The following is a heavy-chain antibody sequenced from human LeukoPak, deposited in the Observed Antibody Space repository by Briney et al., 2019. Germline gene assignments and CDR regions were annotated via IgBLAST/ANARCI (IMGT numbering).Heavy chain of an antibody. J-gene: IGHJ4*02. CDR3: ARWASALWFGELLSHYFDY. CDR1: GFTFSSYG. V-gene: IGHV3-33*01. D-gene: IGHD3-10*01. Sequence: PGGSLRLSCAASGFTFSSYGMHWVRQAPGKGLEWVAVIWVDGSNKYYADSVMGRFTISRDNSKNTLYLKMNSLKPEDTAVYYCARWASALWFGELLSHYFDYWGQGTLVTVSS. CDR2: IWVDGSNK.